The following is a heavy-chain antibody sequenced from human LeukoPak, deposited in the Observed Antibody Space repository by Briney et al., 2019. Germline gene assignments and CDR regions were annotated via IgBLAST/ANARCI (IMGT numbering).Heavy chain of an antibody. Sequence: GGSLRLSCAASAFSMNDFWMHWVCQGPGKGLEWVSRINKDATITTYADSVKGRFTVSRDNVKNMVYLDMNGLRGDDTAVYYCARSGIGRGFDIWGRGATVTVSS. J-gene: IGHJ3*02. CDR1: AFSMNDFW. CDR3: ARSGIGRGFDI. V-gene: IGHV3-74*01. D-gene: IGHD2/OR15-2a*01. CDR2: INKDATIT.